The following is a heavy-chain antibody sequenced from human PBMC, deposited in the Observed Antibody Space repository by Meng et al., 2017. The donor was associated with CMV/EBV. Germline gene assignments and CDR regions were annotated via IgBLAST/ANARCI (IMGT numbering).Heavy chain of an antibody. V-gene: IGHV3-33*01. CDR3: ARDDDESHYYYYGMDV. CDR2: IWYDGSNK. CDR1: GFTFSSYG. J-gene: IGHJ6*02. Sequence: GESLKISCAASGFTFSSYGMHWVRQAPGKGLEWVAVIWYDGSNKYYADSVKGRFTISRDNAKNSLYLQMNSLRAEDTAVYYCARDDDESHYYYYGMDVWGQGTTVTVSS.